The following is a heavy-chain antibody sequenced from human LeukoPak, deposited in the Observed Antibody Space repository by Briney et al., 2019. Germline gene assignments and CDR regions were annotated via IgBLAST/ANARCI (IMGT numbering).Heavy chain of an antibody. Sequence: PGGSLRLSCAASGFTFSSYEMNWVRQAPGKGLEWVSYISSSGSTIYYADSVKGRFTISRDNAKNSLYLQTNSLRAEDTAVYYCAREAPHIVATPGLDYWGQGTLVTVSS. CDR1: GFTFSSYE. CDR3: AREAPHIVATPGLDY. J-gene: IGHJ4*02. D-gene: IGHD5-12*01. CDR2: ISSSGSTI. V-gene: IGHV3-48*03.